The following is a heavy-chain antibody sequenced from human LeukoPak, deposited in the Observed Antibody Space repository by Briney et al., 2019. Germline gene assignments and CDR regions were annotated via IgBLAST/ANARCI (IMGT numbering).Heavy chain of an antibody. CDR1: GFTFSSYE. CDR3: ARDRPDGYYDY. Sequence: SGGSLRLSCAASGFTFSSYEMNWVRQAPGKGLEWVSYISSSGSTIYYADSVKGRFTISRDNAKNSLYLQMNSLRAEDTAVYYCARDRPDGYYDYWGQGTLVTVSS. D-gene: IGHD5-24*01. J-gene: IGHJ4*02. V-gene: IGHV3-48*03. CDR2: ISSSGSTI.